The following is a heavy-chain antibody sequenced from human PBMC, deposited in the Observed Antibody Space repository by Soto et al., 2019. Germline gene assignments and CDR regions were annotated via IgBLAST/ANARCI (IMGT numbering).Heavy chain of an antibody. CDR2: IYYSGST. CDR3: ATFEYSSSSRGY. D-gene: IGHD6-6*01. Sequence: PSETLSLTCTVSGGSISSAAYYWSWIRQPPGKGLEWIGYIYYSGSTYYNPSLKSRVTISVDTSKNQFSLKLSSATAADTAVYYCATFEYSSSSRGYWGQGTLVTVSS. V-gene: IGHV4-30-4*01. J-gene: IGHJ4*02. CDR1: GGSISSAAYY.